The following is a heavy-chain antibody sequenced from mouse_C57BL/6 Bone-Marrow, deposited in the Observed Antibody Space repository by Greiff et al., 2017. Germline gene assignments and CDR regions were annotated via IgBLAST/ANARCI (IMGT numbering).Heavy chain of an antibody. CDR3: TRTRAGTFDY. J-gene: IGHJ2*01. V-gene: IGHV1-15*01. CDR2: IDPETGGT. Sequence: QVQLQQSGAELVRPGASVTLSCKASGYTFTDYEMHWVKQTPVHGLEWIGAIDPETGGTAYNQKFKGKAILTADKSSSTAYMELRSLTSEDSAVYCCTRTRAGTFDYWGQGTTLTVSS. D-gene: IGHD3-3*01. CDR1: GYTFTDYE.